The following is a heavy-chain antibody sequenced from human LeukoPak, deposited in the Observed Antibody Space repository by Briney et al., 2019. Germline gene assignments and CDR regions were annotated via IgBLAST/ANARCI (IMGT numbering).Heavy chain of an antibody. CDR1: GGSISSYY. Sequence: SETLSLTCTVSGGSISSYYWGWIRQPPGKGLEWIGSIYHSGSTYYNPSLKSRVTISVDTSKNQFSLKLSSVTAADTAVYFCAREGYDIEVAGTFDYWGQGTLVTVSS. J-gene: IGHJ4*02. D-gene: IGHD6-19*01. CDR2: IYHSGST. CDR3: AREGYDIEVAGTFDY. V-gene: IGHV4-38-2*02.